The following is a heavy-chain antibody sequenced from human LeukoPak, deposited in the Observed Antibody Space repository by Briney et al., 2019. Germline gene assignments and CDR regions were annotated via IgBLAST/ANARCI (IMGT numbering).Heavy chain of an antibody. V-gene: IGHV1-18*04. CDR2: ISAYNGNT. CDR3: ARDTVVAAAGTPLAP. J-gene: IGHJ5*02. Sequence: ASVKVSCKASGYTFTGYYMHWVRQAPGQGLEWMGWISAYNGNTNYAQKLQGRVTMTTDTSTSTAYMELRSLRSDDTAVYYCARDTVVAAAGTPLAPWGQGTLVTVSS. D-gene: IGHD6-13*01. CDR1: GYTFTGYY.